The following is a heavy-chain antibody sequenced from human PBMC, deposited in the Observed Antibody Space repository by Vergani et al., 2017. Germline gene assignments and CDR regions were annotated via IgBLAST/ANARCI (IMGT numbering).Heavy chain of an antibody. CDR2: IYYSGST. V-gene: IGHV4-59*01. J-gene: IGHJ4*02. CDR3: AREQQLGGFDY. Sequence: QGKRKEEGGGGVKPSETLSLTCTVSGGSISSYYWSWIRQPPGKGLEWIGYIYYSGSTNYNPSLKSRVTISVDTSKNQFSLKLSSVTAADTAVYYCAREQQLGGFDYWGQGTLVTVSS. CDR1: GGSISSYY. D-gene: IGHD6-6*01.